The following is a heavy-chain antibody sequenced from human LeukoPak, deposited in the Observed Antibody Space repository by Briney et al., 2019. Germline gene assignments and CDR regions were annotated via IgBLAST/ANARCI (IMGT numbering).Heavy chain of an antibody. CDR1: GGTFSSYA. CDR3: ARGSRSLGELSLFDY. J-gene: IGHJ4*02. V-gene: IGHV1-69*05. CDR2: IIPIFGTA. Sequence: SVRVSCKASGGTFSSYAISWVRQAPGQGLEWMGGIIPIFGTANYAQKFQGRVTITTDESTSTAYMELSSLRSDDTAVYYCARGSRSLGELSLFDYWGQGTLVTVSS. D-gene: IGHD3-16*02.